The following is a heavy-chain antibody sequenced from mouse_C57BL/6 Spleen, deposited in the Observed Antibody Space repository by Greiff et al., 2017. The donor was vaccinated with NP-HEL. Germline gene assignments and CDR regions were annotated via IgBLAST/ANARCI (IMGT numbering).Heavy chain of an antibody. D-gene: IGHD1-1*01. Sequence: VKLQESGPELVKPGASVKISCKASGYAFSSSWMNWVKQRPGKGLEWIGRIYPGDGDTNYNGKFKGKATLTADKSSSTAYMQLSSLTSEDSAVYFCARGDTTVEFAYWGQGTLVTVSA. CDR3: ARGDTTVEFAY. J-gene: IGHJ3*01. CDR2: IYPGDGDT. V-gene: IGHV1-82*01. CDR1: GYAFSSSW.